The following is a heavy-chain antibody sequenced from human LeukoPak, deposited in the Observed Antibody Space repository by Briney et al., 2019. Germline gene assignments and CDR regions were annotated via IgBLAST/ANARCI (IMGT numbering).Heavy chain of an antibody. CDR3: AKAAGGKTFGEIIVSTHRPNIDY. CDR1: GFTFSSYS. Sequence: GGSLRLSCAASGFTFSSYSMNWVRQAPGKGLEWVSYISSSSSTIYYADSVKGRFTISRDNAKNSLYLQMNNLRAEDTAVYYCAKAAGGKTFGEIIVSTHRPNIDYWGQGTLVTVSS. V-gene: IGHV3-48*01. J-gene: IGHJ4*02. CDR2: ISSSSSTI. D-gene: IGHD3-16*02.